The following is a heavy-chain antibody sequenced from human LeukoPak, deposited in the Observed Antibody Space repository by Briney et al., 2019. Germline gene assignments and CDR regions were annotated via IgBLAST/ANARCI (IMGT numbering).Heavy chain of an antibody. CDR3: AKDSVVVPAAIPNWFDP. D-gene: IGHD2-2*02. J-gene: IGHJ5*02. Sequence: GGSLRLSXAASGFTFSSYGMHWVRQTPGKGLEWVAVIWYDGSNKYYADSVKGRFTISRDNSKNTLYLQMNSLRAEDTAVYYCAKDSVVVPAAIPNWFDPWGQGTLVTVSS. CDR1: GFTFSSYG. CDR2: IWYDGSNK. V-gene: IGHV3-33*06.